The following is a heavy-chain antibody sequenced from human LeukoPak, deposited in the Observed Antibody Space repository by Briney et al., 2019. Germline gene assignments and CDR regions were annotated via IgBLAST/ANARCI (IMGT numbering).Heavy chain of an antibody. CDR2: ISYDGSNK. V-gene: IGHV3-30-3*01. J-gene: IGHJ4*02. CDR3: ARELGGYDSSARPFDY. CDR1: GFTFSSYA. D-gene: IGHD3-22*01. Sequence: GRSLRLSCAASGFTFSSYAMHWVRQAPGKGLEWVAVISYDGSNKYYADSVKGRFTISRDNSKNTLYLQMNSLRAEDTAVYYCARELGGYDSSARPFDYWGQGTLVTVSS.